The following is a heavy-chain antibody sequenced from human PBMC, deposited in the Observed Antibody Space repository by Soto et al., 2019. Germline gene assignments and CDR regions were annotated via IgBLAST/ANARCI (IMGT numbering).Heavy chain of an antibody. CDR3: WRQQYCSGGSCYSYYSYGMDV. D-gene: IGHD2-15*01. J-gene: IGHJ6*02. V-gene: IGHV5-10-1*01. CDR1: GYSFTSYL. CDR2: IDPSDSYT. Sequence: GESLKISFKGSGYSFTSYLISWVRQMPVKGLEWMGRIDPSDSYTNYSPSFQGHVTISADKSISTAYLQWSSLKASDTAMYYCWRQQYCSGGSCYSYYSYGMDVWGQGTTVTVSS.